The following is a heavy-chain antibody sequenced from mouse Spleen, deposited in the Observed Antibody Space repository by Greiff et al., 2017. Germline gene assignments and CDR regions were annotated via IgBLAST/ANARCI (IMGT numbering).Heavy chain of an antibody. J-gene: IGHJ2*01. V-gene: IGHV5-4*01. CDR1: GFTFSSYA. CDR2: ISDGGSYT. CDR3: ARERLFDY. Sequence: EVKLVESGGGLVKPGGSLKLSCAASGFTFSSYAMSWVRQTPEKRLEWVATISDGGSYTYYPDNVKGRFTISRDNAKNNLYLQMSHLKSEDTAMYYCARERLFDYWGQGTTLTVSS.